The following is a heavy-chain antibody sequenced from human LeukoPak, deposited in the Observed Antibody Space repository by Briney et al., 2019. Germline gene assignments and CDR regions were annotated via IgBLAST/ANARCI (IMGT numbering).Heavy chain of an antibody. CDR2: IIPIFGTA. CDR3: AYGSLYPGNDAFDI. D-gene: IGHD1-14*01. V-gene: IGHV1-69*05. Sequence: ASVKVSCKASGGTFSSYAISWVRQAPGQGLEWMGRIIPIFGTANYAQKFQGRVTITTDESTSTAYMELSSPRSEDTAVYYCAYGSLYPGNDAFDIWGQGTMVTVSS. CDR1: GGTFSSYA. J-gene: IGHJ3*02.